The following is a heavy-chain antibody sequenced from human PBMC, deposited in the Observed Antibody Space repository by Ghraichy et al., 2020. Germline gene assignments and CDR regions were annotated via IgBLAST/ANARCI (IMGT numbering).Heavy chain of an antibody. CDR1: GFTFSDYH. CDR3: ARASGGVVVRLRFDP. J-gene: IGHJ5*02. CDR2: ISSSGSTK. D-gene: IGHD2-15*01. Sequence: GGSLRLSCAASGFTFSDYHMSWIRQAPGKGLEWVSYISSSGSTKYYADSVKGRFTISRDNAKNSMYLQMNSLRAEDTAVYYCARASGGVVVRLRFDPWGQGTLVAVSS. V-gene: IGHV3-11*01.